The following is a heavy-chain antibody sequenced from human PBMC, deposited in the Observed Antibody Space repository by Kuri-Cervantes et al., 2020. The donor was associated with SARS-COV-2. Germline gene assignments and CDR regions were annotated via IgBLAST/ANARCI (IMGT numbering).Heavy chain of an antibody. V-gene: IGHV4-30-4*08. J-gene: IGHJ3*02. CDR1: GGSISSGDYY. D-gene: IGHD1-26*01. CDR3: ARARIVGANVDAFDI. CDR2: IYYSGST. Sequence: LRLSCTVSGGSISSGDYYWSWIRQPPGKGLEWIGYIYYSGSTYYNPSLKSRVTISVDTSKNQFSLKLSSVTAADTAVYYCARARIVGANVDAFDIWGQGTMVTVSS.